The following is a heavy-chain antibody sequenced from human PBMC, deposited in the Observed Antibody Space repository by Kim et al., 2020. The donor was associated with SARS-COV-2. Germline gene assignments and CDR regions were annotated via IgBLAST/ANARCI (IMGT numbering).Heavy chain of an antibody. V-gene: IGHV4-34*01. CDR1: GGSFSGYY. D-gene: IGHD6-19*01. Sequence: SETLSLTCAVYGGSFSGYYWSWIRQPPGKGLEWIGEINHSGSTNYNPSLKSRVNISVDTSKNQFSLKLSSVTAADTAVYYCARGPSGWYGGNAFDIWGQGTMVTVSS. CDR2: INHSGST. J-gene: IGHJ3*02. CDR3: ARGPSGWYGGNAFDI.